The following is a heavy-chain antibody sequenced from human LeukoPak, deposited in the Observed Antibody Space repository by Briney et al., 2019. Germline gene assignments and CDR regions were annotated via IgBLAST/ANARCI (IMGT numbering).Heavy chain of an antibody. D-gene: IGHD6-13*01. J-gene: IGHJ4*02. Sequence: SETLSLTCTVSGGSISSYYWSWIRQPPGKGLEWIGYIYYSGSTNYNPSLKSRVTISVDTSKNQFSLKLSSVTAADTAEYYCARGAQQLVYGGFDYWGQGTLVTVSS. V-gene: IGHV4-59*01. CDR2: IYYSGST. CDR3: ARGAQQLVYGGFDY. CDR1: GGSISSYY.